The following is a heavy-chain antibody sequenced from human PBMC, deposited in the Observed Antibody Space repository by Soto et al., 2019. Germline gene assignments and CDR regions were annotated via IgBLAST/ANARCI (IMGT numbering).Heavy chain of an antibody. V-gene: IGHV1-69*01. D-gene: IGHD6-19*01. Sequence: QVQLVQSGAEVKKPGSSVKVSCKASGGTFSSYTITWVRQAPGQGLEWMGGITPMFGTPNYAQKFQGRVTITADESTSTAYMELSSLRSEDTAMYFCARDQESSSGWYFYYYGMDVWGQGTTVTVSS. J-gene: IGHJ6*02. CDR3: ARDQESSSGWYFYYYGMDV. CDR1: GGTFSSYT. CDR2: ITPMFGTP.